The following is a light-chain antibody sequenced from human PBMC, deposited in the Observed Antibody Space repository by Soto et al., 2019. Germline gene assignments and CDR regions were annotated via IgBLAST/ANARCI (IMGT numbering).Light chain of an antibody. CDR2: GAS. J-gene: IGKJ5*01. Sequence: EIELTQSPVTLSLSPGERATLSCRASQSVSSSYLAWYQQKPGQAPRLLIYGASSRATGIPDRFSGSGSGTDFTLTITRLEPEDFAVFYCQQYGTSEIIFGQGTRLEIK. CDR1: QSVSSSY. CDR3: QQYGTSEII. V-gene: IGKV3-20*01.